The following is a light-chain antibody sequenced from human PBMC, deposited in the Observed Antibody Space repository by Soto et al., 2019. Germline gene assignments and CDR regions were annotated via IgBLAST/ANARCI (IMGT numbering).Light chain of an antibody. CDR3: QQYYITPLT. V-gene: IGKV4-1*01. J-gene: IGKJ4*01. CDR2: WAS. CDR1: QSVLYSSDNNNY. Sequence: DIVMTQSPDSLAVSLGERATINCKSSQSVLYSSDNNNYLAWYQQKPGQPPQLLIYWASTRESGVPDRFSGSGSGTAFTLTISSLQAEDVAVYYCQQYYITPLTFGGGTRWIS.